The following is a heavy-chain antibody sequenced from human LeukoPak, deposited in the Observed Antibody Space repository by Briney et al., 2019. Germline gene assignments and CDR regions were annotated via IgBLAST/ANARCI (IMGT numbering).Heavy chain of an antibody. D-gene: IGHD5-12*01. V-gene: IGHV3-74*01. J-gene: IGHJ3*02. CDR1: GFTFSSYW. Sequence: GGSLRLSCAASGFTFSSYWMHWVRQAPGKGLVWVSRINSDGSTTYYADSVKGRFTISRDNSKNTLYLQMNSLRAEDTAVYYCAKDLVDSATEDAFDIWGQGTMVTVSS. CDR3: AKDLVDSATEDAFDI. CDR2: INSDGSTT.